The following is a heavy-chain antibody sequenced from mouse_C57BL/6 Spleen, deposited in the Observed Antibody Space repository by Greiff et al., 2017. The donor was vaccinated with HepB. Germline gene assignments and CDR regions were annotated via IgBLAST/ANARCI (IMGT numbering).Heavy chain of an antibody. Sequence: EVQRVESGGDLVKPGGSLKLSCAASGFTFSSYGMSWVRQTPDKRLEWVATISSGGSYTYYPDSVKGRFTISRDNAKNTLYLQMSSLKSEDTAMYYCARHEVGRWYFDVWGTGTTVTVSS. D-gene: IGHD4-1*01. CDR1: GFTFSSYG. CDR3: ARHEVGRWYFDV. V-gene: IGHV5-6*01. J-gene: IGHJ1*03. CDR2: ISSGGSYT.